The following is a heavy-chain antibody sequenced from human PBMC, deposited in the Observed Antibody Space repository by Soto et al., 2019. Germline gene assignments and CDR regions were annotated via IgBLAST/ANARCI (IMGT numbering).Heavy chain of an antibody. Sequence: QVQLVESGGGVVQPGRSLRLSCAASGFTFSSYAMHWVRQAPGKGLEWVAVISYDGSNKYYADSVKGRFTISRDNSKNTLYLQMNSLRAEDTAVYYCASTNSNHRRYYYYYGMDVWGQGTTVNVSS. CDR2: ISYDGSNK. D-gene: IGHD4-4*01. CDR3: ASTNSNHRRYYYYYGMDV. V-gene: IGHV3-30-3*01. J-gene: IGHJ6*02. CDR1: GFTFSSYA.